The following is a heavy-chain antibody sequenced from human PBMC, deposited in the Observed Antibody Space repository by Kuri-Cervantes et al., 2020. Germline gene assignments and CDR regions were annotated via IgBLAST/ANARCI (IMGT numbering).Heavy chain of an antibody. D-gene: IGHD3-3*01. CDR3: AKGGGWYYDFWSGYSKLYYFDY. J-gene: IGHJ4*02. CDR1: GFTFSSYA. CDR2: ISGSGGST. Sequence: GRSLRLSCAAFGFTFSSYAMSWVRQAPGKGLEWVSAISGSGGSTYYADSVKGRFTISRDNSKNTLYLQMNSLRAEDTAVYYCAKGGGWYYDFWSGYSKLYYFDYWCQGTLVTVSS. V-gene: IGHV3-23*01.